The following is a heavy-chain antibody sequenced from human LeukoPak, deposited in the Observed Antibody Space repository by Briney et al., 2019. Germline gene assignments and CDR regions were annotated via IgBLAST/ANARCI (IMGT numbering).Heavy chain of an antibody. V-gene: IGHV3-48*03. CDR2: ISSSGSTI. D-gene: IGHD3-3*02. J-gene: IGHJ3*02. Sequence: PGGSLRLSCAASGFIFSSYEMNWVRQAPGKGLEWVSYISSSGSTIYYADSVRGRFTISRDNAKNSLYLQMNSLRAEDTAVYYCARHYWRSYYFIDAFDIWGQGTMVTVSS. CDR3: ARHYWRSYYFIDAFDI. CDR1: GFIFSSYE.